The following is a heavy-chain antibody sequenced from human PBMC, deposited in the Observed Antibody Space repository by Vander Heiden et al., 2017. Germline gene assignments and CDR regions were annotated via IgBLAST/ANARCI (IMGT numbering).Heavy chain of an antibody. CDR3: SRGADGSSSGREFDH. CDR1: GFASRVYA. V-gene: IGHV3-30-3*01. CDR2: ISYDGSSK. D-gene: IGHD6-6*01. J-gene: IGHJ4*02. Sequence: QVQLVDPGGRVVQPWRPLRLSCAASGFASRVYAMHWVRQAPGKGPEWVSSISYDGSSKYYADSVKGRFTISRDNSNNTVYLQMNSLRGEDTSVYYCSRGADGSSSGREFDHWGQGTLVTVSS.